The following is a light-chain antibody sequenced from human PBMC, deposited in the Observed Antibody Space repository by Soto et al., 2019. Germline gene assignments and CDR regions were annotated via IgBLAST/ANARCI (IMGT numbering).Light chain of an antibody. CDR1: QSGSSN. V-gene: IGKV3-20*01. Sequence: EIVMTQSPATLSVSPGERATLACRASQSGSSNLAWYQQKPGQAPRLLIYGASTRATGIPDRFSGSGAGTDFTLTISRMEPEDFAVYCCQQYGSSPRTFGQGTKVDIK. J-gene: IGKJ1*01. CDR2: GAS. CDR3: QQYGSSPRT.